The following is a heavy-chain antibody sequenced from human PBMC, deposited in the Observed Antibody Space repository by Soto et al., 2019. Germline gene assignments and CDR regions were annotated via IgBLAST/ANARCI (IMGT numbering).Heavy chain of an antibody. V-gene: IGHV4-34*01. Sequence: QVQLQQWGAGLLKPSETLSLTCAVYGGSFSGYYWSWIRQPPGKGLEWIGEINHSGSTNYNPSLKSRVTISVDTSKNQFSLKLSSVTAADTAVYYCARGLLLWFGESRRCFDPWGQGTLVTVSS. CDR2: INHSGST. CDR3: ARGLLLWFGESRRCFDP. CDR1: GGSFSGYY. D-gene: IGHD3-10*01. J-gene: IGHJ5*02.